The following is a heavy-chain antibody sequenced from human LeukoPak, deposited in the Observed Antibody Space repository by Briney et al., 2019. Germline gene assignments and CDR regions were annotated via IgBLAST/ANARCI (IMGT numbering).Heavy chain of an antibody. CDR2: MNPNSGNT. D-gene: IGHD3-3*01. CDR3: ARETIFGVVIDAFDI. CDR1: GYAFSGSY. V-gene: IGHV1-8*03. J-gene: IGHJ3*02. Sequence: ASVKVSCKASGYAFSGSYLHWVRQAPGQGLEWMGWMNPNSGNTGYAQKFQGRVTITRNTSISTAYMELSSLRSEDTAVYYCARETIFGVVIDAFDIWGQGTMVTVSS.